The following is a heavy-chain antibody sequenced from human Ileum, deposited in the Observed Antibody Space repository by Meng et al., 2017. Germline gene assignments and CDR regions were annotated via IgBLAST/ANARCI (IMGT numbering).Heavy chain of an antibody. CDR2: IFPGDSDT. V-gene: IGHV5-51*01. CDR1: GYTSTSGHTFNNYW. D-gene: IGHD2/OR15-2a*01. J-gene: IGHJ3*02. CDR3: ARAKDDTFRAFDI. Sequence: GESLKISCWASGYTSTSGHTFNNYWIAWVRQMPGKGLEWMGAIFPGDSDTRYSPSFEGQVSISADRSVSTAYLQWSSLKASDTAIYYCARAKDDTFRAFDIWGQGAMVTVSS.